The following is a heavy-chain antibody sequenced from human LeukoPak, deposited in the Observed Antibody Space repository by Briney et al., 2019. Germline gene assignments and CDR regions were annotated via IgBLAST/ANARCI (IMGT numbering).Heavy chain of an antibody. Sequence: PSETLSLTCTVSGGSISSYYWSWIRQPPGKGLEWIGYIYYSGSTNYHPSLKSRVTISVDTSKNQFSLKLSSVTAADTAVYYCARDGRDYDSSGQLNAFDIWGQGTMVAVSS. V-gene: IGHV4-59*01. CDR3: ARDGRDYDSSGQLNAFDI. J-gene: IGHJ3*02. D-gene: IGHD3-22*01. CDR1: GGSISSYY. CDR2: IYYSGST.